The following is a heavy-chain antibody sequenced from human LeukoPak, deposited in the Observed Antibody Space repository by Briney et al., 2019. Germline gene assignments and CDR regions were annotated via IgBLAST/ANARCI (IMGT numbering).Heavy chain of an antibody. V-gene: IGHV4-59*01. CDR3: ARVQLRWFDP. CDR2: IYYSGST. D-gene: IGHD5-18*01. Sequence: SETLSLTCTVSGGSISSYYWSWIRQPPGKGLEWIGYIYYSGSTNYNPSLKSRVTISVDTSKNQYPLKLSSVTAADTAVYYCARVQLRWFDPWGQGTLVTVSS. CDR1: GGSISSYY. J-gene: IGHJ5*02.